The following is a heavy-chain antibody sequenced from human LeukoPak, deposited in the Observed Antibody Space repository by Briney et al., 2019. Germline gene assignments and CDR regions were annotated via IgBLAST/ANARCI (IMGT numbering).Heavy chain of an antibody. D-gene: IGHD3-3*01. CDR1: GGTFSSYA. Sequence: SVKVSCKASGGTFSSYAISWVRQAPGQGLEWMGRIIPILGIANYAQKFQGRVTITADKSTSTAYMELSSLRSEDTAVYYRARDDTIFGVVTYYYYYGMDVWGQGATVTVSS. CDR3: ARDDTIFGVVTYYYYYGMDV. CDR2: IIPILGIA. J-gene: IGHJ6*02. V-gene: IGHV1-69*04.